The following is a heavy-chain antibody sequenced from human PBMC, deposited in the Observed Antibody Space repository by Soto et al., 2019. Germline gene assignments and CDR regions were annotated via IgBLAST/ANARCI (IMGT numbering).Heavy chain of an antibody. Sequence: QVQLRESGPGLVKPSETLSLTCTVSGASISKYCWRWLRQPHGKGLEWIGYIDYSGSTNYNPSLRSRVTMQEEPPRNRPSWNLTPMPAAETAKYTVGRVEVLKHRYLMAVWGKGTTLTV. D-gene: IGHD1-1*01. CDR3: GRVEVLKHRYLMAV. J-gene: IGHJ6*04. CDR1: GASISKYC. V-gene: IGHV4-59*01. CDR2: IDYSGST.